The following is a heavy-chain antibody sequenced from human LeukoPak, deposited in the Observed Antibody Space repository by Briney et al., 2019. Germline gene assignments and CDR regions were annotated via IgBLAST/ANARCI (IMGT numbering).Heavy chain of an antibody. J-gene: IGHJ5*02. Sequence: SETLSLTCGVSGYSITDGCYWGWIRPPPGKGPEDIGFVYQSGSTYYNPSLRRRVTMSVDTSKNQFSLNLTSVTAADTAVYFCARVVGSSSSKNWFDPWGQGTLVTVSS. D-gene: IGHD2-2*01. CDR1: GYSITDGCY. CDR2: VYQSGST. V-gene: IGHV4-38-2*01. CDR3: ARVVGSSSSKNWFDP.